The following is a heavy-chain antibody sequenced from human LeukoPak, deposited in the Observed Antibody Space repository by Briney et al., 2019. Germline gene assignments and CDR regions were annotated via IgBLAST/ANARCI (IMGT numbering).Heavy chain of an antibody. CDR2: ISDSGGST. V-gene: IGHV3-23*01. CDR3: ARGPDPVVRGPRRAFDL. CDR1: GFTFNRYA. Sequence: GGSLRLSCAASGFTFNRYAMSWVRQAPGKGLEWVSGISDSGGSTFYADSVKGRFTISRDNAKNSLSLQMNSLRAEDTAVYYCARGPDPVVRGPRRAFDLWGQGTMVTVSS. D-gene: IGHD3-10*01. J-gene: IGHJ3*01.